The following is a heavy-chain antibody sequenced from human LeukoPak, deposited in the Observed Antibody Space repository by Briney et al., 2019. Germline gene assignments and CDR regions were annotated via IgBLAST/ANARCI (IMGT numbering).Heavy chain of an antibody. V-gene: IGHV4-61*02. CDR3: ARESAAWFDP. J-gene: IGHJ5*02. CDR2: IFITGST. CDR1: GGSISSGSYY. D-gene: IGHD6-25*01. Sequence: SQILSLTCSVSGGSISSGSYYWSWIRQPAGKGLEWIGRIFITGSTNYNPSLKSRVTISVDTSKNQISLKLSSVTAADTAVYYCARESAAWFDPWGQGTLVTVSS.